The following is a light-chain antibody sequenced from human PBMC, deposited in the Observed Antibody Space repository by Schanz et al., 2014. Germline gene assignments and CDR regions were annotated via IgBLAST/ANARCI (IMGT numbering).Light chain of an antibody. CDR2: EVT. Sequence: QSALTQPPSASGSPGQSVTISCTGPSSDVGSYNLVSWYQQHPGKAPKLMMYEVTKRPSGVPDRFSGSKSGNTASLTVSWLQAEDEAVYYCSSYAGSNNLVFGGGTKLTVL. V-gene: IGLV2-8*01. CDR1: SSDVGSYNL. J-gene: IGLJ2*01. CDR3: SSYAGSNNLV.